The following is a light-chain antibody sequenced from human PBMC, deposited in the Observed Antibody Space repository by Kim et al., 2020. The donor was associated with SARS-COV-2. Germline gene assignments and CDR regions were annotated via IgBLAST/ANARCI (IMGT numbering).Light chain of an antibody. J-gene: IGLJ2*01. CDR2: GKN. CDR1: SLRSYF. V-gene: IGLV3-19*01. CDR3: NSRDSNDNVV. Sequence: VALEHTVKITCQRDSLRSYFATWYQQKPGQAPILVIYGKNDRPSGNPNRFSGSSSGNTASLTITGPQAGDEADYYCNSRDSNDNVVFGRGTQLTVL.